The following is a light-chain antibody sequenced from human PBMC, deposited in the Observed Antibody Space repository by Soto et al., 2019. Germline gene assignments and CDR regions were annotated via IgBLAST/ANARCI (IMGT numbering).Light chain of an antibody. CDR1: SGHSSYA. Sequence: QLVLTQSPSASASLGASVKLTCTLSSGHSSYAIAWHQQQPEKGPRYLMKLNSDGSHSKGDGIPDRFSGSSSGAERYLTIYSLQSEDEADYYCQTWGNGGVFGGRTQLHVL. CDR2: LNSDGSH. J-gene: IGLJ3*02. CDR3: QTWGNGGV. V-gene: IGLV4-69*01.